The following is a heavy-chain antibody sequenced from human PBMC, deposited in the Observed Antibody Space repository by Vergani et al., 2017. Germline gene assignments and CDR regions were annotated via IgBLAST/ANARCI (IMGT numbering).Heavy chain of an antibody. J-gene: IGHJ6*02. Sequence: VQLVESGGGLVQPGGSLRLSCAASGFTFSSYGKHWVRQAPGKGLEWVAVISYDGSNKYYADSVKGRFTISRDNSKNTLYLHMNSLRAEDTAVYYCASNGGNSGGFYYYGMDFWGQGTTVTVSS. D-gene: IGHD4-23*01. CDR3: ASNGGNSGGFYYYGMDF. V-gene: IGHV3-30*03. CDR2: ISYDGSNK. CDR1: GFTFSSYG.